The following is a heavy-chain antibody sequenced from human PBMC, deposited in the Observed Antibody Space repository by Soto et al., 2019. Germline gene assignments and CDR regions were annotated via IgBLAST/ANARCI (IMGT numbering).Heavy chain of an antibody. J-gene: IGHJ5*02. CDR1: GGSISSYY. Sequence: SETLSLTCTVSGGSISSYYWSWIRQPPGKGLEWIGYIYYSGSTNYNPSLKSRVTISVDTSKNQFSLKLSSVTAADTAVYYCARSNFWSGYYWFDPWGQGTLVTVSS. CDR3: ARSNFWSGYYWFDP. V-gene: IGHV4-59*01. CDR2: IYYSGST. D-gene: IGHD3-3*01.